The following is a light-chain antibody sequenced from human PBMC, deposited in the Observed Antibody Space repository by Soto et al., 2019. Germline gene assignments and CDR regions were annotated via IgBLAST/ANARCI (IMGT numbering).Light chain of an antibody. V-gene: IGLV2-8*01. CDR1: RSDVGGYNY. J-gene: IGLJ2*01. CDR3: SSYAGSNNLV. Sequence: QSALTQPPSASGSPGQSVTISCTGTRSDVGGYNYVSWYQQHPGKAPKLMIYEVSKRPSGVPDRCSGSKSGNTASLTVSGLQAEDEADYYCSSYAGSNNLVFGGGTKLTVL. CDR2: EVS.